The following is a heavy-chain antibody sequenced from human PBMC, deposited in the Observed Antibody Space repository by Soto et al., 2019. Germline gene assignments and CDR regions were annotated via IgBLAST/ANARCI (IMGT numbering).Heavy chain of an antibody. CDR1: VDSISSGGYY. CDR3: ARDLYSGIYSAFDI. D-gene: IGHD1-26*01. J-gene: IGHJ3*02. Sequence: SETLSLTCTFSVDSISSGGYYWSWIRQHPGKGLEWIGYIYYSGSSYYNPSLKSRLTMSVDTSKNQFSLKLISVTAADTAVYYCARDLYSGIYSAFDIWGQGIMVTVSS. CDR2: IYYSGSS. V-gene: IGHV4-31*03.